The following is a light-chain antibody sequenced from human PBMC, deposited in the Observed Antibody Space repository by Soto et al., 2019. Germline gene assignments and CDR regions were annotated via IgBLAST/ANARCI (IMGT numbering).Light chain of an antibody. CDR3: NSYTTSSPLV. CDR1: SSDVGGYNY. CDR2: EVT. Sequence: QSALTQPASVSGSPGQSITISCTGTSSDVGGYNYVSWYQQHPGKAPKLMIYEVTNRPSGISDRFSASKSGNTASLTISGLQDEDEADYYCNSYTTSSPLVFGGGTKLTVL. J-gene: IGLJ2*01. V-gene: IGLV2-14*01.